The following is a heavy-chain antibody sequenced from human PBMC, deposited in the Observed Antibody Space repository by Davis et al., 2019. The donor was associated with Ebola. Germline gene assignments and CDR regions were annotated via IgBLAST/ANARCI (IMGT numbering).Heavy chain of an antibody. CDR2: ISGSGGST. Sequence: GESLKISCAASGSTFSSYAMSWVRQAPGKGLEWVSAISGSGGSTYYADSVKGRFTISRDNSKNTLYLQMNSLRAEDTAVYYCAKTPTIWGSYRVFDYWGQGTLVTVSS. D-gene: IGHD3-16*02. CDR1: GSTFSSYA. V-gene: IGHV3-23*01. CDR3: AKTPTIWGSYRVFDY. J-gene: IGHJ4*02.